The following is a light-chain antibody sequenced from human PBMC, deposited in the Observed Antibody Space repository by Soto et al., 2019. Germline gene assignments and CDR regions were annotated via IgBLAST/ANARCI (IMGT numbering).Light chain of an antibody. CDR3: QQYCSSPPYT. J-gene: IGKJ2*01. CDR1: HSVRSSY. V-gene: IGKV3-20*01. CDR2: GAS. Sequence: EIVLTQSPGTLSLSPGERATLSCRASHSVRSSYLAWYQQKPGQAPRLLIYGASSRATGIPDRFSGSGSGTDFTLTISRLETEDFAVYYCQQYCSSPPYTFGQGTKLEIK.